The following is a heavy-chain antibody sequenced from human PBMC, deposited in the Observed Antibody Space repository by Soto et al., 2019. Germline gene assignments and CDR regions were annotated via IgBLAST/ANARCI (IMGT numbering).Heavy chain of an antibody. J-gene: IGHJ4*02. CDR1: GLTFSGAW. CDR3: TTDDSRWSF. CDR2: IKSKIDGGTT. V-gene: IGHV3-15*01. Sequence: EVQLVESGGGLVKPGGSLRLSCEVSGLTFSGAWLSWVRQAPGKGLECVGRIKSKIDGGTTDYAAPVQGRFTISRDDSKNTQYLQMNSLKTEDTAVYFCTTDDSRWSFWGQGTLVTVSS. D-gene: IGHD2-15*01.